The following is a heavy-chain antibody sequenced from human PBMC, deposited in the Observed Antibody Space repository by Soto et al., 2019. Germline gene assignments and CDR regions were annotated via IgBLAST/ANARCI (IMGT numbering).Heavy chain of an antibody. CDR1: GYTFTSYD. CDR2: MNPNSGNT. V-gene: IGHV1-8*01. J-gene: IGHJ6*02. Sequence: ASVKVSCKASGYTFTSYDINWVRQATGQGLEWMGWMNPNSGNTGYAQKFQGRVTMTRNTSISTAYMELSSLRSEDTAVYYCASAGYSSSWYVYYYGMDVWGQGTTVTVSS. D-gene: IGHD6-13*01. CDR3: ASAGYSSSWYVYYYGMDV.